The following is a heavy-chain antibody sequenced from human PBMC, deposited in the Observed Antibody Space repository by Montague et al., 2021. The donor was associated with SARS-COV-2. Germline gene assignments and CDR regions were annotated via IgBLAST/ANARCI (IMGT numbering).Heavy chain of an antibody. Sequence: SETLSLTCAVSGDSFSNFYWSWIRQPPGKGLEWIEEINHSGFTDYIPSLESRVTISLDTSKNQFSLKLNSVTAADTAVYYCASAPRNSYGYWGYWGQGTLVTVSS. CDR3: ASAPRNSYGYWGY. J-gene: IGHJ4*02. V-gene: IGHV4-34*01. CDR1: GDSFSNFY. CDR2: INHSGFT. D-gene: IGHD5-18*01.